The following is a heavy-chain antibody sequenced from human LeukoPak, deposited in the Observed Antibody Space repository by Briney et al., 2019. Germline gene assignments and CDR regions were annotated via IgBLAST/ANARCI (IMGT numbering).Heavy chain of an antibody. J-gene: IGHJ4*02. CDR3: AREEYSSSSVDY. CDR2: MYTSGST. D-gene: IGHD6-6*01. Sequence: SETLPLTCTVSGGSISSGSYYWSWIRQPAGKGLEWIGRMYTSGSTNYNPSLKSRVTISVDTSKNQFSLKLSSVTAADTAVYYCAREEYSSSSVDYWGQGTLVTVSS. CDR1: GGSISSGSYY. V-gene: IGHV4-61*02.